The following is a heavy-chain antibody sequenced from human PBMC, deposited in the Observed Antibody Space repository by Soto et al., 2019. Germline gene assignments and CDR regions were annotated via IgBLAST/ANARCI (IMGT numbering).Heavy chain of an antibody. CDR2: IYSAGNT. CDR1: GFTFSSYA. V-gene: IGHV3-23*03. J-gene: IGHJ4*02. D-gene: IGHD6-6*01. CDR3: AKRSSSSTFDY. Sequence: GGSLRLSCAASGFTFSSYAMSWVRQAPGKGLEWISIIYSAGNTYYADSVKGRFTISRDNSKNTLYLQMNSLGAEDTAVYYCAKRSSSSTFDYRGQGTLVTVSS.